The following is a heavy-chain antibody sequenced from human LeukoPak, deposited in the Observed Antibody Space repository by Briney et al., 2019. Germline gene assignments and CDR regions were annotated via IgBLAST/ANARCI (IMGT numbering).Heavy chain of an antibody. V-gene: IGHV3-9*01. CDR2: ISWNSGSI. D-gene: IGHD3-10*01. CDR3: AKAGTRYGSGSYTNWFDP. J-gene: IGHJ5*02. Sequence: GRSLRLSCAASGFTFDDYAMHWVRQAPGKGLEWVSGISWNSGSIGYADSVKGRFTISRDNAKNSLYLQMNGLRAEDTALYYCAKAGTRYGSGSYTNWFDPWGQGTLVTVSS. CDR1: GFTFDDYA.